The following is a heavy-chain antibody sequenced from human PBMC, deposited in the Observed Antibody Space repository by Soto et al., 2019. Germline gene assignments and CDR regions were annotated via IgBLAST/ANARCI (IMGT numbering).Heavy chain of an antibody. J-gene: IGHJ6*02. CDR2: IYYSGST. V-gene: IGHV4-31*03. D-gene: IGHD3-16*02. Sequence: PSETLSLTCTVSGGSISSGGYYWSWIRQHPGKSLEWIGYIYYSGSTYYNPSLKSRVTISVDTSKNQFSLKLSSVTAADTAVYYCARDIVDYVWGCYRGYYGLDVRGQGTTVTVSS. CDR1: GGSISSGGYY. CDR3: ARDIVDYVWGCYRGYYGLDV.